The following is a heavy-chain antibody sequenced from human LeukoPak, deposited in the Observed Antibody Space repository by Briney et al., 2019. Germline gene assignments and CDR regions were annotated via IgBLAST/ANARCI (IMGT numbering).Heavy chain of an antibody. D-gene: IGHD1-26*01. CDR2: ISYDGSNK. CDR1: GFTFSSYA. J-gene: IGHJ4*02. CDR3: ARDYDSGSYIDY. Sequence: PGGSLRLSCAASGFTFSSYAMHLVRQAPGKGLEWVAVISYDGSNKYYADSVKGRFTISRDNSKNTPYLQMNSLRAEDTAVYYCARDYDSGSYIDYWGQGTLVTVSS. V-gene: IGHV3-30-3*01.